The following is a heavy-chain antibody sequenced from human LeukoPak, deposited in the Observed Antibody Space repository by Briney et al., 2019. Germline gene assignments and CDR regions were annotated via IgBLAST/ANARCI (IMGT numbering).Heavy chain of an antibody. CDR3: ARGHSSGWHSWGPKYFDY. J-gene: IGHJ4*02. Sequence: PSETLSLTCAVYGGSFSGYYWSWIRQPPGKGLEWIGEINHSGSTNYNPSLKSRVTISVDTSKNQFSLKLSSVTAADTAVYYCARGHSSGWHSWGPKYFDYWGQGTLVTVSS. CDR1: GGSFSGYY. CDR2: INHSGST. D-gene: IGHD6-19*01. V-gene: IGHV4-34*01.